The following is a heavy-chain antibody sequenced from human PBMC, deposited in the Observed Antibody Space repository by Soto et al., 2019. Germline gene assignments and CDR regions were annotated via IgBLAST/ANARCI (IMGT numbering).Heavy chain of an antibody. Sequence: QVQLQESGPGLVKPSQTRSLTCTVSGVSISNDDHYWAWIRQPPGKALEWIGYIYYTGSTHYKPSLKHRLFTSLATSKDQVSLPLTSLTAADTAVYYCASVRSRGNSDYWGQGTLVTVSS. D-gene: IGHD6-13*01. J-gene: IGHJ4*02. V-gene: IGHV4-30-4*01. CDR3: ASVRSRGNSDY. CDR2: IYYTGST. CDR1: GVSISNDDHY.